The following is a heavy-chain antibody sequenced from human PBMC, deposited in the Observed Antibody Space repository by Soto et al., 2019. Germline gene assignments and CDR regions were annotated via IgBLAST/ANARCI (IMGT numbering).Heavy chain of an antibody. J-gene: IGHJ4*02. Sequence: QVQLQESGPGLVKPSGTVSLTCDVSGVSISSGNWWSWVRQPPGKRLEWIGEIYRDGRTTYNPSLRGRATISVDTYKNWFSLGVTYDTVADTAVYYCVRLIYDRRMNYLYFDYWGRRALVTVSS. CDR2: IYRDGRT. V-gene: IGHV4-4*02. D-gene: IGHD3-22*01. CDR1: GVSISSGNW. CDR3: VRLIYDRRMNYLYFDY.